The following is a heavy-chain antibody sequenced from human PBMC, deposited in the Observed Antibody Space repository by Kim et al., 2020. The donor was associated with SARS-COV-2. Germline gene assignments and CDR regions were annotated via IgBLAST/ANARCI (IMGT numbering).Heavy chain of an antibody. CDR3: ASRVTPRNYYYYGMDV. Sequence: GGSLRLSCAASGFTFSSYEMNWVRQAPGKGLEWVSYISSSGSTIYYADSVKGRFTISRDNAKNSLYLQMNRLRAEDTAVYYCASRVTPRNYYYYGMDVWGQGTTVTVSS. CDR2: ISSSGSTI. CDR1: GFTFSSYE. J-gene: IGHJ6*02. V-gene: IGHV3-48*03. D-gene: IGHD4-4*01.